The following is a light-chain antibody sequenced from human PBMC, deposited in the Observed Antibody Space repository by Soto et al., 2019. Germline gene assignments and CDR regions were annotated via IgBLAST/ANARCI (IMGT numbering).Light chain of an antibody. J-gene: IGLJ2*01. CDR1: SSDVGGYNY. Sequence: QSALTQPASVSGSPGQSITISCTGTSSDVGGYNYVSWYQQHPGKAPKLMIYDVSNRPSGVSNRFSGSKSGNTASLTISGLHAEDEAHYYCSSYTSSSTLVLFGGGTKLTVL. CDR2: DVS. V-gene: IGLV2-14*01. CDR3: SSYTSSSTLVL.